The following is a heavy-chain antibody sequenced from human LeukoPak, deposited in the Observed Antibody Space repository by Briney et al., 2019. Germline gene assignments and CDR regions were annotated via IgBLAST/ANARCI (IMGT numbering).Heavy chain of an antibody. V-gene: IGHV3-66*01. CDR1: GFTVSSNY. Sequence: PGGSLRLSCAASGFTVSSNYMSWVRQAPGKGLEWVAVIYSGGSTYYADSVKGRFTISRDNSKNTLYLQMNSLRAEDTAVYYCARNLPGHYYYYGMDVWGQGTTVTVSS. CDR2: IYSGGST. J-gene: IGHJ6*02. CDR3: ARNLPGHYYYYGMDV. D-gene: IGHD1-14*01.